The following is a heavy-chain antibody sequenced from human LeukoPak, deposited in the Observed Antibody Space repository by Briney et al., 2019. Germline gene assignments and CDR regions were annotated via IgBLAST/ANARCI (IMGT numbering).Heavy chain of an antibody. D-gene: IGHD1-26*01. V-gene: IGHV5-10-1*01. CDR2: IGPSESYT. CDR3: ASLNSGSYYGLGFFDL. J-gene: IGHJ2*01. Sequence: GESLRISCKGSGYSFTSYWISWVRQMPGKGLEWMGRIGPSESYTNYSPSFQGHVTISADKSISTTYLQWNSLEASDTAMYYCASLNSGSYYGLGFFDLWGRGTLGTGSS. CDR1: GYSFTSYW.